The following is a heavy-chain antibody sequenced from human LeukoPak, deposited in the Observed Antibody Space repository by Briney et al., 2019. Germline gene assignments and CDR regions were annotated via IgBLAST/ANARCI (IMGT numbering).Heavy chain of an antibody. CDR1: EFTFSNFW. CDR3: ARDSGSCRGCAFDI. D-gene: IGHD1-26*01. CDR2: TNTDGSEK. V-gene: IGHV3-7*01. Sequence: GGSLRLSCAASEFTFSNFWMSWVRQAPGKGLEWVAHTNTDGSEKYYVDSVKGRVTISRDNAMNFLYLQLNSLRVDDTAVYYCARDSGSCRGCAFDIWGQGTVVTVSS. J-gene: IGHJ3*02.